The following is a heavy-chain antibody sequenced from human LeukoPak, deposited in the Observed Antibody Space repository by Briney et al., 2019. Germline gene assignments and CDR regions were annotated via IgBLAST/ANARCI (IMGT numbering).Heavy chain of an antibody. CDR1: GFTFSSYS. J-gene: IGHJ2*01. CDR2: ISAGGSYT. V-gene: IGHV3-23*01. D-gene: IGHD2-2*01. CDR3: AKDAYCSSTTCSPLYWYFDL. Sequence: GGSLRLSCAASGFTFSSYSMNWVRQAPGKGLEWVSGISAGGSYTYFADSVKGRFTISRDNSKNTLYLQMDSLRGDDTAVYYCAKDAYCSSTTCSPLYWYFDLWGRGTLVTVSS.